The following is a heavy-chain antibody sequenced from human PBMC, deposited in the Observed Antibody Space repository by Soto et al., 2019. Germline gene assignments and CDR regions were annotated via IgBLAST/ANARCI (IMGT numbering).Heavy chain of an antibody. CDR2: ITSDGRT. D-gene: IGHD4-17*01. J-gene: IGHJ4*02. CDR1: GCTFSSYA. CDR3: VKDYSTVTTDPLSVVLFDY. V-gene: IGHV3-23*01. Sequence: GGCLRLSCAASGCTFSSYAMSWVRQAPGKGLEWVSIITSDGRTYYADSVKGRFTISRDNSKNTVYLQMNSLRAEDTAVYYCVKDYSTVTTDPLSVVLFDYWGQGALVTVSS.